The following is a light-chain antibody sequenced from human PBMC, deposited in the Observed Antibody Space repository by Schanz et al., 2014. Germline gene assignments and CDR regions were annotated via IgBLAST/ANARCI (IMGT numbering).Light chain of an antibody. CDR1: QSVNSNY. CDR2: YAS. CDR3: QQYGSSPYT. J-gene: IGKJ2*01. V-gene: IGKV3-20*01. Sequence: EIVLTQSPGTLSLSPGERATLSCRATQSVNSNYFAWYQQRPGQAPRLLIHYASARATGTPDRFSGSGSGTDFTLTISRLEPEDFAVYYCQQYGSSPYTFGQGTKLEIK.